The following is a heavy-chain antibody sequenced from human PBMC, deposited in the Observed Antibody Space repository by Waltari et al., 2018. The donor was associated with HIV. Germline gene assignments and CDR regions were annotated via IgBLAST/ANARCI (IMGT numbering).Heavy chain of an antibody. V-gene: IGHV3-15*01. D-gene: IGHD5-18*01. CDR1: GFTFTDAW. J-gene: IGHJ4*02. CDR3: TTGVKRGYTYGYVGY. CDR2: IKGKTDGETT. Sequence: EVQLVESGGDLVKPGGSLRLSCAASGFTFTDAWINWVRQAPGMGLEWVGRIKGKTDGETTYYASPVKGRFTFSRDDSKKTVYLQMNSLKTEDTGVYYCTTGVKRGYTYGYVGYWGQGTLVTVSS.